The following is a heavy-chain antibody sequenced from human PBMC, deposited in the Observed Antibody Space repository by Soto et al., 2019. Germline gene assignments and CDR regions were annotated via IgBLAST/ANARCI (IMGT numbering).Heavy chain of an antibody. J-gene: IGHJ2*01. CDR1: GGTFSSYA. D-gene: IGHD4-17*01. V-gene: IGHV1-69*01. CDR2: IIPIFGTA. Sequence: QVQLVQSGAEVKKPGSSVKVSCKASGGTFSSYAISWVRQAPGQGLEWMGGIIPIFGTANYAQKFQGRGTITADESTSTAYMELSSLRSEDTAVYYCARRATVGNYWYFDRWGRGTLVTVSS. CDR3: ARRATVGNYWYFDR.